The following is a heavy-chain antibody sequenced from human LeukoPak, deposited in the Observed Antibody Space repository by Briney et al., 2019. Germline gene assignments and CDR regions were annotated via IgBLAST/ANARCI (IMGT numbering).Heavy chain of an antibody. J-gene: IGHJ4*02. CDR3: ARVRDRSSYFYDFDY. Sequence: SETLSLTCTDSGGSINSYYWSWIRQPPGKGLEWIGCIHYSGSTNYNPSLKSRVTISVDTSKNQFSLRLSSVTAADTAVYYCARVRDRSSYFYDFDYWGQGTLVTVSS. D-gene: IGHD3-22*01. CDR1: GGSINSYY. V-gene: IGHV4-59*01. CDR2: IHYSGST.